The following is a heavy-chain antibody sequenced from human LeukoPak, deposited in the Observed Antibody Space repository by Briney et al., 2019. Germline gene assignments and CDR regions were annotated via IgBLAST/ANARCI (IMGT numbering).Heavy chain of an antibody. J-gene: IGHJ4*02. V-gene: IGHV3-64*01. Sequence: GGSLRLSCAASGFTFSSYAMHWVRQAPGKGLEYVSAISSNGGSTYYANSVKGRFTISRDNSKNTLYLQMGSLRAEDMAVYYCARSGTWSGYYTGWGYYFDYWGQGTLVTVSS. CDR2: ISSNGGST. CDR1: GFTFSSYA. CDR3: ARSGTWSGYYTGWGYYFDY. D-gene: IGHD3-3*01.